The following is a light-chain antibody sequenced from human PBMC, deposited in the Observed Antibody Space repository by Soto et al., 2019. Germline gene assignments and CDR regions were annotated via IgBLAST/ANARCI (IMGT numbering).Light chain of an antibody. CDR3: QQSYSTPLP. J-gene: IGKJ4*01. V-gene: IGKV1-39*01. CDR2: AAS. Sequence: DIQMTQSPSSLSASVGDTVTITCRASQSVSNYLNWYQQKPGKAPKLLIYAASSLQSGVPSRFSASGSRTDVTITISSLQTEDFKTYNCQQSYSTPLPFGGGTKVEIK. CDR1: QSVSNY.